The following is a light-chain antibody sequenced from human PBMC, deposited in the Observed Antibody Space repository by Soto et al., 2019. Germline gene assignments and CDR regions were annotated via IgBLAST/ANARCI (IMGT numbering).Light chain of an antibody. J-gene: IGKJ1*01. CDR3: RQSYSTPWT. Sequence: DIQMTQSPSSLSASVGDRVAITCRASQSIATFLSWYQQRPGKAPKLLIYAASSLQGGAPSRFSGSGSGTDFSLTISSLQPEDFATYYCRQSYSTPWTFGQGTKVEIK. CDR2: AAS. CDR1: QSIATF. V-gene: IGKV1-39*01.